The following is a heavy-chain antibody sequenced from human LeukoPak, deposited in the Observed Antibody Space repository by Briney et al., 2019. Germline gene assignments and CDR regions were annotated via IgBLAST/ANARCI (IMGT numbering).Heavy chain of an antibody. J-gene: IGHJ4*02. CDR1: GGSISSSSYY. CDR3: ARGPVYSSSWYLRTAHYFDY. Sequence: PSETLSLTCTVSGGSISSSSYYWGWLRQPPGKGLEWIGSIYYSGSTYYNPSLKSRVTISVDTSKNQFSLKLSSVTAADTAVYYCARGPVYSSSWYLRTAHYFDYWGQGTLVTVSS. CDR2: IYYSGST. V-gene: IGHV4-39*07. D-gene: IGHD6-13*01.